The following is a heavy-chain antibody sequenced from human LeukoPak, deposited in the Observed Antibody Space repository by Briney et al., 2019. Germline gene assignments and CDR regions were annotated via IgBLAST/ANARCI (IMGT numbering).Heavy chain of an antibody. CDR3: ARLGDSTSRLYYFDY. CDR2: ISYSGST. D-gene: IGHD6-6*01. J-gene: IGHJ4*02. CDR1: GGSISSYY. Sequence: SETLSLTCTVSGGSISSYYWSWNRQPPGKGLEWIGYISYSGSTYYNPSLKSRVTISVDTSKSQFSLKLSSVTAADTAVYYCARLGDSTSRLYYFDYWGQGTLVTVSS. V-gene: IGHV4-59*08.